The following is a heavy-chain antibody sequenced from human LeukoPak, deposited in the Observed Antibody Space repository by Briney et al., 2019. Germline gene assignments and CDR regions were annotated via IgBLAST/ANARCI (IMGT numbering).Heavy chain of an antibody. J-gene: IGHJ4*02. CDR3: ARDRFRSLLFDY. Sequence: PSETLSLTCTVSGGSISSYYWSWIRQPPGKGLEWIGYIYYSGSTNYNPSLKSRVTISVDTSKNQFSLKLSSVTAADTAVYYCARDRFRSLLFDYWGQGTLVTVSS. V-gene: IGHV4-59*01. CDR2: IYYSGST. CDR1: GGSISSYY.